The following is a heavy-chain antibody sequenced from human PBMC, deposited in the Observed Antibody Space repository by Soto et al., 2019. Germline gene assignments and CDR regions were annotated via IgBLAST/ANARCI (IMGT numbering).Heavy chain of an antibody. D-gene: IGHD3-10*01. J-gene: IGHJ6*02. CDR1: GYTFTSYG. Sequence: QVQLVQSGAEVKKPGASVKVSCKASGYTFTSYGISWVRQAPGQGLEWMVWISAYNGNTNYAQKLQGRATMTGDTSTSTAYMELRSLRSDDTAVYYCASDFGGLIWFGLSGMDVWRQGTTVTVSS. CDR2: ISAYNGNT. V-gene: IGHV1-18*01. CDR3: ASDFGGLIWFGLSGMDV.